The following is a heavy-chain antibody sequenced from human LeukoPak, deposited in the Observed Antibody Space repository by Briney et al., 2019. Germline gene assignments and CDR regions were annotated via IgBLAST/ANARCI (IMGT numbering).Heavy chain of an antibody. CDR2: ISSSSSYI. V-gene: IGHV3-21*01. CDR1: GFTFSSYS. J-gene: IGHJ4*02. Sequence: PGGSLRLSCGASGFTFSSYSMNWVRQAPGKGLEWVSSISSSSSYIYYADSVKGRFTISRDNAKNSLYLQMNSLRAEDTAVYFCARDPGSGLVGATHFDYWGQGTLVTVSS. CDR3: ARDPGSGLVGATHFDY. D-gene: IGHD1-26*01.